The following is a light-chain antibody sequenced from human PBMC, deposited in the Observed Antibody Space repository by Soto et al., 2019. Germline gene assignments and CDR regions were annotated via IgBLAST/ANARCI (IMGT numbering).Light chain of an antibody. CDR2: DAS. CDR1: QSVSSY. J-gene: IGKJ3*01. Sequence: EIVLTQSPGTLSLSPGERATLSCRASQSVSSYLAWYQQKPGQAPRLLIYDASNRATGIPARFSGSGSGTDFTLTMSSLEPEDFAVYYCQQRSNWPLGFGPGTKVDI. CDR3: QQRSNWPLG. V-gene: IGKV3-11*01.